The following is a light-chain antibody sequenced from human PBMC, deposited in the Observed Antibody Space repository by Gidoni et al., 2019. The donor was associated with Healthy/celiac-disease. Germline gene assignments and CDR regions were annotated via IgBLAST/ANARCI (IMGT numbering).Light chain of an antibody. V-gene: IGKV1-33*01. CDR1: QDISNY. CDR2: AAS. Sequence: DNQMNPSPSSLSAAVGDRVTITCQASQDISNYLNWYQQKPGKAPKLLIFAASTLETGVPSRFSGRGSGTDFTFTISSLQPEDIATYYCQQHDNFSITFGQGTRLEIK. J-gene: IGKJ5*01. CDR3: QQHDNFSIT.